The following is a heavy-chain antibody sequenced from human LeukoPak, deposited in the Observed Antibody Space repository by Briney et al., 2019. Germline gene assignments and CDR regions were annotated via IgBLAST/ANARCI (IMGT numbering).Heavy chain of an antibody. CDR1: GFTFSSYA. CDR3: AIAGYSSSSGVPDY. J-gene: IGHJ4*02. V-gene: IGHV3-23*01. Sequence: PGGSRRLSCAASGFTFSSYAMSWVRQAPGEGLEWVSAISGSGGSTYYADSVKGRFTISRDNSKNTLYLQMNSLRAEDTAVYYCAIAGYSSSSGVPDYWGQGTLVNVSS. CDR2: ISGSGGST. D-gene: IGHD6-6*01.